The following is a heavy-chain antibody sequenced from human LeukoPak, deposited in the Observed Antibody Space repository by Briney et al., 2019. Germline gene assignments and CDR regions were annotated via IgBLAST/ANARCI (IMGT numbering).Heavy chain of an antibody. J-gene: IGHJ6*02. V-gene: IGHV3-11*01. Sequence: GGSLRLSCAASGFTFSDYYMSWIRQAPGKGREWVSYISSSGSTIYYADSVKGRFTISRDNAKNSLYLQMNSLRAEDTAVYYCARDRDYYDSSGYIYGMDVWGQGTTVTVSS. CDR3: ARDRDYYDSSGYIYGMDV. D-gene: IGHD3-22*01. CDR2: ISSSGSTI. CDR1: GFTFSDYY.